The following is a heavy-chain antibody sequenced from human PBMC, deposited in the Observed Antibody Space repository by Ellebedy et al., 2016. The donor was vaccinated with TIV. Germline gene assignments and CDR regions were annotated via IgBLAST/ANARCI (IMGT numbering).Heavy chain of an antibody. Sequence: GESLKISCAASGFTLSNYWMTWVRQAPGKGLEWVANIKQDGSEKYYVDSVEGRFSISRDNAKKSLYLQMNSLTDEDTAVYYCARDQWLGRAYYFDYWGQGTLVTVSS. D-gene: IGHD6-19*01. CDR1: GFTLSNYW. J-gene: IGHJ4*01. CDR3: ARDQWLGRAYYFDY. CDR2: IKQDGSEK. V-gene: IGHV3-7*01.